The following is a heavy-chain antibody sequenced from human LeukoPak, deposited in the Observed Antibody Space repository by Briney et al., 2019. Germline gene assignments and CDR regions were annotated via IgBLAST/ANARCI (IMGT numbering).Heavy chain of an antibody. Sequence: PSQTLSLTCTVSGGSISSGDYYWSWIRQPPGKGLEWIGYIYYSGSTNYNPSLKSRVTISVDTSKNQFSLKLSSVTAADTAVYYCARGRGSGWLFDYWGQGTLVTVSS. CDR3: ARGRGSGWLFDY. J-gene: IGHJ4*02. CDR2: IYYSGST. V-gene: IGHV4-61*08. D-gene: IGHD6-19*01. CDR1: GGSISSGDYY.